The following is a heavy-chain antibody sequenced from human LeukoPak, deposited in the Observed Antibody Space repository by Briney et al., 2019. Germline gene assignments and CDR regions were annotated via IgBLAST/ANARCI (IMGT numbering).Heavy chain of an antibody. CDR2: ISGGGDAT. J-gene: IGHJ4*02. Sequence: GGSLRLSCAASDFSFITYAMSWVRQAPGKGLEWVSTISGGGDATYYADSVKGRFTISRDNSKNTLYLQMNSLRAEDTAVYYCARSITMVRGAAYWGQGTLVTVSS. D-gene: IGHD3-10*01. CDR1: DFSFITYA. V-gene: IGHV3-23*01. CDR3: ARSITMVRGAAY.